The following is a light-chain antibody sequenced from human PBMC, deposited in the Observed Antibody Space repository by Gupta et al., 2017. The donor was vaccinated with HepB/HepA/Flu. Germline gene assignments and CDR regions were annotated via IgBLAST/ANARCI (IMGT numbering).Light chain of an antibody. Sequence: QSVLTQPPSASVTPGQRVTISCSGSSSNIGSNPVSWYQPLPGTAPKLLIYNNNQRPSGVPDRFSGSKSGTSASLAISGLPSEDEADYYCAAWDDSLSGVVFGGGTKLTVL. CDR1: SSNIGSNP. CDR3: AAWDDSLSGVV. J-gene: IGLJ2*01. V-gene: IGLV1-44*01. CDR2: NNN.